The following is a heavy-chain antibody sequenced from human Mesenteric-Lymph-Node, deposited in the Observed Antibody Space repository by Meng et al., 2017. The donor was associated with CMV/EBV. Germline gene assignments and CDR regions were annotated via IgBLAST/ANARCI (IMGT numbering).Heavy chain of an antibody. V-gene: IGHV1-69*05. Sequence: SVKVSCKASGGTFSSYAISWVRQAPGQGLEWMGGIIPIFGTANYAQKFQGRVTITTDESTSTAYMELSSLRSEDTAVYYCAGVVKPPSPNYGMDVWGQETTVTVSS. J-gene: IGHJ6*02. CDR2: IIPIFGTA. CDR1: GGTFSSYA. D-gene: IGHD1-14*01. CDR3: AGVVKPPSPNYGMDV.